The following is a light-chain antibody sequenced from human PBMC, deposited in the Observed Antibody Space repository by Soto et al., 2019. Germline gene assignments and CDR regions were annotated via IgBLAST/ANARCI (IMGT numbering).Light chain of an antibody. J-gene: IGKJ4*01. Sequence: DIQLTQSPSSLSASVGDRVTITCRASQAISSYLAWYQQKPGKVPELLIYATSTLQSGAPSRFSGSGSGTDFTLTISRMLTEDVACYYCHKYYHAPTFGGGTKVEIK. CDR3: HKYYHAPT. CDR1: QAISSY. CDR2: ATS. V-gene: IGKV1-27*01.